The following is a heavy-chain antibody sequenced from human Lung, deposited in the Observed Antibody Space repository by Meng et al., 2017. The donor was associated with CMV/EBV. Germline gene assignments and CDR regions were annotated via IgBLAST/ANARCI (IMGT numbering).Heavy chain of an antibody. CDR1: SGSISGRPW. Sequence: LTCAVTSGSISGRPWWNWVRQPPGKGLEWIGEIWHGGNTNYNVTLKSRVTLSIDKSNNQFSLKLNSVTAADAAVYFCARGELALGFDSWGQGILVTVSS. V-gene: IGHV4-4*01. D-gene: IGHD1-7*01. CDR2: IWHGGNT. CDR3: ARGELALGFDS. J-gene: IGHJ4*02.